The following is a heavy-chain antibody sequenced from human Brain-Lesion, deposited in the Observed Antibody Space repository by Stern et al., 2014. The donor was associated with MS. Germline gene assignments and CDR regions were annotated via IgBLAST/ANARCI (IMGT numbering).Heavy chain of an antibody. Sequence: VQLVESGAEVKKPGASVKVSCKASGYTFSSYDITWVRQAPGNGLERMGWMNPYSGNTGDAQKFKGRVSMTSDPSISTVYMELTSLTSDDTAVYFCARAVRNQLLSEYWGQGTLVTVSS. J-gene: IGHJ4*02. V-gene: IGHV1-8*01. D-gene: IGHD2-2*01. CDR2: MNPYSGNT. CDR1: GYTFSSYD. CDR3: ARAVRNQLLSEY.